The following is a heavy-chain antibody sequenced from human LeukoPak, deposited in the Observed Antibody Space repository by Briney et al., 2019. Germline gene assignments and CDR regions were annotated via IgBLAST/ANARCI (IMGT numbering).Heavy chain of an antibody. CDR1: GFTFSSYA. D-gene: IGHD3-22*01. V-gene: IGHV3-23*01. CDR3: AKDSVGWDSSGYYYGGYFDY. CDR2: ISGSGGST. Sequence: PGGSLRLSCAASGFTFSSYAMSWVRQAPGKGLEWVSAISGSGGSTYYADSVKGRFTISRDNSKNTLYLQMNSLRAEDTAVYYCAKDSVGWDSSGYYYGGYFDYWGQGTLVTVSS. J-gene: IGHJ4*02.